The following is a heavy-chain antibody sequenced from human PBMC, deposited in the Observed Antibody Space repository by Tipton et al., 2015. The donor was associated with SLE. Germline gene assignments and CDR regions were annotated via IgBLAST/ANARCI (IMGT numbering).Heavy chain of an antibody. D-gene: IGHD3-9*01. CDR2: IYYSGNT. Sequence: TLSLTCTVSGGSISSYYWGWIRQPPGKGLEWIGSIYYSGNTYYNPSLKSRVTISIDTSKNQFSLNLSSVTAADTAVYYCARIGGYDIYYYYYGMDVWGQVTTVTVSS. V-gene: IGHV4-39*01. J-gene: IGHJ6*02. CDR3: ARIGGYDIYYYYYGMDV. CDR1: GGSISSYY.